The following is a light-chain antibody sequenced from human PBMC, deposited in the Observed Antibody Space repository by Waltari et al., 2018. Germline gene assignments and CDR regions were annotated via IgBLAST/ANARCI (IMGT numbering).Light chain of an antibody. CDR1: SSNIGSNT. J-gene: IGLJ3*02. CDR3: AAWDDSLNGWV. Sequence: QSVLTHPPSSSGTPGQRVSISCSGSSSNIGSNTVNWYQQLPGTAPKLLIYSNEERPSGVPDRFSGSTSGTSASLAISGLQSEDEADYYCAAWDDSLNGWVFGGGTKLTVL. V-gene: IGLV1-44*01. CDR2: SNE.